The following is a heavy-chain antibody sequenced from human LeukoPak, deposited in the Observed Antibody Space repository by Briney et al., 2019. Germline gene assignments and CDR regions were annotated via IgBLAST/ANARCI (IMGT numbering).Heavy chain of an antibody. CDR1: GGSISSYY. CDR3: ARGQFPSDAFDI. Sequence: SETLSLTCTVSGGSISSYYWSWIRQPAGKGLEWIGRIYTSGSTNYNPSLKSRVTISVDTSKNQFSLKLSSVTAADTAVYYCARGQFPSDAFDIWGQGTMVTVSS. V-gene: IGHV4-4*07. D-gene: IGHD2-21*01. CDR2: IYTSGST. J-gene: IGHJ3*02.